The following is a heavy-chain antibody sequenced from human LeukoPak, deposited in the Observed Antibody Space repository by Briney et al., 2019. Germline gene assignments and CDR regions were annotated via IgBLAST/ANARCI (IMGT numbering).Heavy chain of an antibody. D-gene: IGHD3-22*01. CDR3: ARDSGDDSSDYYHNHDY. CDR2: TIPMFGTT. Sequence: SVEVSCKASGGTFSSYAISWVRQAPGQGLEWMGRTIPMFGTTNYAQKLQSRVTIITDESTSTAYMELSSLRSEDTAVYYCARDSGDDSSDYYHNHDYWGQGTLVTVSS. V-gene: IGHV1-69*05. CDR1: GGTFSSYA. J-gene: IGHJ4*02.